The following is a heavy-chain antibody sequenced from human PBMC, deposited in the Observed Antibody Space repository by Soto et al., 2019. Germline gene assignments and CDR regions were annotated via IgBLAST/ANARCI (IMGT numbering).Heavy chain of an antibody. V-gene: IGHV4-30-4*01. CDR1: GGSINSGDYY. J-gene: IGHJ4*02. D-gene: IGHD4-17*01. CDR2: IYYSGST. Sequence: QVQLQESGPGLVKPSQTLSLTCTVSGGSINSGDYYWSWIRQPPGKGLEWIGYIYYSGSTYYNPPLRRRVTISIYTSKIHFFLNLSSVTAADTAVYYCARIGLTTALLWGQGTLVTVSS. CDR3: ARIGLTTALL.